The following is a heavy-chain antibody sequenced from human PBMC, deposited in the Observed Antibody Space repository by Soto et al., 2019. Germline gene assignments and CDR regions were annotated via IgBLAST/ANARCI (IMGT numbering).Heavy chain of an antibody. V-gene: IGHV4-38-2*01. CDR1: GYSISSGYY. Sequence: PSETLSLTCAVSGYSISSGYYWGWIRQPPGKGLEWIGSIYHSGSTYYNPSLKSRVTISVDTSKNQFSLKLSSVTAADTAVYYCARVWPYDSSGDFDYWGQGTLVSVS. D-gene: IGHD3-22*01. CDR2: IYHSGST. J-gene: IGHJ4*02. CDR3: ARVWPYDSSGDFDY.